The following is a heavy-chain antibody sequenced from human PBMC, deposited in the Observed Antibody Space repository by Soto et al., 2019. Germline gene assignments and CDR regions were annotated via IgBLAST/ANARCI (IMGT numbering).Heavy chain of an antibody. CDR1: GYTFTSYG. CDR3: ARSGSGSYYLDYYYGMDV. D-gene: IGHD3-10*01. J-gene: IGHJ6*02. CDR2: INAYNGNT. V-gene: IGHV1-18*01. Sequence: ASVKVSCKASGYTFTSYGITWVRQAPGQGLEWMGWINAYNGNTDYAQKFQGRVTMTTDTSTTTAYMELRSLRSDDTAVYYCARSGSGSYYLDYYYGMDVWGQGTTVTVSS.